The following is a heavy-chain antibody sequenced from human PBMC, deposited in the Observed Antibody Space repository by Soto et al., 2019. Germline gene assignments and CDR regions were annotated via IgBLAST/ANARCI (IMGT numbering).Heavy chain of an antibody. V-gene: IGHV4-30-4*01. CDR1: CGSISSGDYY. CDR2: IYYSGST. J-gene: IGHJ5*02. CDR3: ARSPGRDWFAP. Sequence: SETLSLTFTVSCGSISSGDYYWSWIRQPPGKGLEWIGYIYYSGSTHYNPSLKSRVTISVDTSKNQFSLKLSSVTAADTAVYYCARSPGRDWFAPWGKGTRVTASS.